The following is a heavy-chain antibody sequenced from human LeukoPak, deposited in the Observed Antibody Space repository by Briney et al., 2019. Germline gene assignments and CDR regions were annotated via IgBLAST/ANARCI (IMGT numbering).Heavy chain of an antibody. CDR2: INHSGST. D-gene: IGHD6-19*01. Sequence: PSETLSLTCAVYGGSFSGYYWSWIRQPPGKGLEWIGEINHSGSTNYNPSLKSRVTISVDTSRNRFSLKLSSATAADTAVYYCARGRGNSGWYVRGPRAGFDYWGQGTLVTVSS. CDR1: GGSFSGYY. J-gene: IGHJ4*02. CDR3: ARGRGNSGWYVRGPRAGFDY. V-gene: IGHV4-34*01.